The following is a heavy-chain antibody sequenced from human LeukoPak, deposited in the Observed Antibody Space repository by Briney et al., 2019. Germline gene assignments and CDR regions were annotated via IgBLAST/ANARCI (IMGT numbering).Heavy chain of an antibody. J-gene: IGHJ4*02. CDR3: ARDQEGGSYLH. V-gene: IGHV1-46*01. D-gene: IGHD1-26*01. CDR2: INPSGGST. CDR1: GYTFTSYY. Sequence: ASVKVSCKASGYTFTSYYMHWVRQAPGQGLEWMGIINPSGGSTSYAQKFQGRVTMTRDMSTSTVYMELRSLRSEDTAVYYCARDQEGGSYLHWGQGSLVTVSS.